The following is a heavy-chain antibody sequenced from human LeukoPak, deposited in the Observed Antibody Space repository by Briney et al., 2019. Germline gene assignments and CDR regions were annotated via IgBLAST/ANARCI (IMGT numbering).Heavy chain of an antibody. V-gene: IGHV3-30*02. CDR3: AKDLGAFDI. J-gene: IGHJ3*02. Sequence: GRSLRLSCAASGFTFSSYAMHWVRQAPGKGLEWVAFIRYEGSSQYYEDSVRGRFTISRDNSKNMLYLQMNSLRADDTAFYYCAKDLGAFDIWGQGTMVTVSS. CDR1: GFTFSSYA. D-gene: IGHD3-16*01. CDR2: IRYEGSSQ.